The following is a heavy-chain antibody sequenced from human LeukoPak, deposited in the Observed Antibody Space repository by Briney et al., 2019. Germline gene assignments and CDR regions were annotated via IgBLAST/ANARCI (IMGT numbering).Heavy chain of an antibody. CDR3: ASSRYTGSYSTIDF. V-gene: IGHV4-61*01. CDR2: ISYSGST. CDR1: GGSISSSSYY. J-gene: IGHJ4*02. D-gene: IGHD1-26*01. Sequence: PSETLSLTCTVSGGSISSSSYYWSWIRQPPGKGLEWIGYISYSGSTNYNPSLKSRVTISLDTSKNQFSLKLSSVTAADTAMYYCASSRYTGSYSTIDFWGQGTLVTVSS.